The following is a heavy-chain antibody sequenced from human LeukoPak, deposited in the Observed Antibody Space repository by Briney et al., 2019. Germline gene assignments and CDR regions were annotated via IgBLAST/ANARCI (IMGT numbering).Heavy chain of an antibody. CDR3: AXXXXXYYYDTRGNFDY. V-gene: IGHV1-18*01. Sequence: ASVKVSCKASGYTFTSYGISWVRQAPGQGLEWMGWISAYNGNTNYAQKLQGRVTMTTDTSTSTAYMELRSLRSDDTAVYYCAXXXXXYYYDTRGNFDYWGQGTLVTVSS. CDR1: GYTFTSYG. CDR2: ISAYNGNT. D-gene: IGHD3-22*01. J-gene: IGHJ4*02.